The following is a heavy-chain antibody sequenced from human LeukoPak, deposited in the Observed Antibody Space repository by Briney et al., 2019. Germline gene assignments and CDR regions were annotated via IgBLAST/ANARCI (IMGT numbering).Heavy chain of an antibody. V-gene: IGHV1-18*01. CDR2: ISAYKCNT. D-gene: IGHD2-2*01. CDR3: ASGSSQPSNSCRNYYYCYGMDV. J-gene: IGHJ6*02. CDR1: GYTFSSYG. Sequence: GASVKVSCKASGYTFSSYGLDWVRQAPGQGREWMGWISAYKCNTNYAQHLQGRVTMTTDTSTSTAYMELRSLRSDDTAVYYCASGSSQPSNSCRNYYYCYGMDVWGQGTTVTVSS.